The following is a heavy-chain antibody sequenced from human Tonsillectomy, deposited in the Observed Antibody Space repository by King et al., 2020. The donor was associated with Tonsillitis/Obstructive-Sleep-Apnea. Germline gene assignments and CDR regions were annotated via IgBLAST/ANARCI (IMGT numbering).Heavy chain of an antibody. CDR2: INEGGSEK. CDR3: ARDPEPGTADY. V-gene: IGHV3-7*04. CDR1: GFTFRSYW. J-gene: IGHJ4*02. D-gene: IGHD6-13*01. Sequence: VQLVESGGDLVQPGGSLRLSCAASGFTFRSYWMSWVRQAPGKGLEWVANINEGGSEKYYVDSVKGQFTISRDNAKNSVFLQMSGLRVDDTAVYYCARDPEPGTADYWGQGTLVTVSS.